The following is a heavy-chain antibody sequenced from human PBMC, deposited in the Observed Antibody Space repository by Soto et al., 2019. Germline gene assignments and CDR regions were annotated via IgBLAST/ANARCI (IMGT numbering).Heavy chain of an antibody. CDR1: GDTFSNHT. CDR2: IIPILGVA. CDR3: ARVAEMGTVTEGYYSDMVV. V-gene: IGHV1-69*04. Sequence: QVQLVQSGAEVKKPGSSVKVSCKASGDTFSNHTISWVRQAPGQGLEWMGRIIPILGVANNAQKFQGRVTITANKFTTTAYMELSSLRSADTAVYYCARVAEMGTVTEGYYSDMVVWGKGATVTVSS. D-gene: IGHD4-17*01. J-gene: IGHJ6*03.